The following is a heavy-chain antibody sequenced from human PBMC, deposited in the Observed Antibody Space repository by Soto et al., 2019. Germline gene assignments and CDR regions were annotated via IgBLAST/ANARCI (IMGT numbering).Heavy chain of an antibody. J-gene: IGHJ6*02. CDR2: INAGNGNT. D-gene: IGHD3-16*01. Sequence: ASVKVSCKASGYTFTSYAIHWVRQAPGQRLEWMGWINAGNGNTKYSQKFQGRVTITRDTSASTAYMELSSLRSEDTAVYYCARHLGADDYYYGMDVWGQGTTVTVSS. CDR3: ARHLGADDYYYGMDV. V-gene: IGHV1-3*01. CDR1: GYTFTSYA.